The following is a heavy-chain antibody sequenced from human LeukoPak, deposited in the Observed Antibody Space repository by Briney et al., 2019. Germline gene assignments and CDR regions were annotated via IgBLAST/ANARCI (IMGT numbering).Heavy chain of an antibody. D-gene: IGHD4-11*01. CDR1: GGTFSSYA. V-gene: IGHV1-69*06. CDR2: IIPIFSTA. J-gene: IGHJ3*02. Sequence: ASVKVSCKASGGTFSSYAISWVRQAPGQGLEWMGGIIPIFSTANYAQKFQGRVTITADKSTSTAYMELSSLRSEDTAVYYCARAPYSNYDAFDIWGQGTMVTVSS. CDR3: ARAPYSNYDAFDI.